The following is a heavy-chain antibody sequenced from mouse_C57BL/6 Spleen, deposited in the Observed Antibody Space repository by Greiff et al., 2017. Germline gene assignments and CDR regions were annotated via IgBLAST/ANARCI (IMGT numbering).Heavy chain of an antibody. CDR3: ASYYGDDGYYAMDY. CDR1: GYTFTSYW. D-gene: IGHD2-2*01. Sequence: QVQLQQPGTELVKPGASVKLSCKASGYTFTSYWMHWVKQRPGQGLEWLGNINPSNGGTNYNEEFKSKATLTVDKSSSTAYMQISSLTSEDSAVYDCASYYGDDGYYAMDYWGQGTSVTVSS. CDR2: INPSNGGT. V-gene: IGHV1-53*01. J-gene: IGHJ4*01.